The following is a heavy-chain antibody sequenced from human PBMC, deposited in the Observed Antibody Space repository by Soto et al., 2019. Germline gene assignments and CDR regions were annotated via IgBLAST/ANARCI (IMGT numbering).Heavy chain of an antibody. CDR1: GGSITNNNW. Sequence: KPSETLSLTCTVSGGSITNNNWWSWVRQPPGKGLEWIGAIYHSGHTNYNPSLKSRATLSLDYSENQFSLKLTSATAADTAVYYCASIAYSASGFDYWGQGTLVTVSS. CDR2: IYHSGHT. J-gene: IGHJ4*02. D-gene: IGHD1-26*01. V-gene: IGHV4-4*02. CDR3: ASIAYSASGFDY.